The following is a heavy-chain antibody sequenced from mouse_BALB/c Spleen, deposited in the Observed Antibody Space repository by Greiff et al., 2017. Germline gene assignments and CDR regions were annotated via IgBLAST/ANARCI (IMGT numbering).Heavy chain of an antibody. CDR3: ARLGYGNYGGFAY. D-gene: IGHD2-1*01. CDR1: GDSITSGY. Sequence: EVQLQESGPSLVKPSQTLSLTCSVTGDSITSGYWNWIRKFPGNKLEYMGYISYSGSTYYNPSLKGRISITRDTSKNQYYLQLNSVTTEDTATYYCARLGYGNYGGFAYWGQGTLVTVSA. J-gene: IGHJ3*01. V-gene: IGHV3-8*02. CDR2: ISYSGST.